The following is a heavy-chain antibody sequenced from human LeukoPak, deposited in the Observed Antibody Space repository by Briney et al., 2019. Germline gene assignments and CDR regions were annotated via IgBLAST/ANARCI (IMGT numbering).Heavy chain of an antibody. V-gene: IGHV3-21*01. CDR3: ARGADGVSSNSRGWFDP. CDR1: GFTFSSYS. Sequence: GGSLRLSCAASGFTFSSYSMNWVRQAPGKGLEWVSSISTSSSYIYYADSVRGRFTISRDNAKNSLYLQMNSLRAEDTAVYSCARGADGVSSNSRGWFDPWGQGTLVTVSS. J-gene: IGHJ5*02. CDR2: ISTSSSYI. D-gene: IGHD2-15*01.